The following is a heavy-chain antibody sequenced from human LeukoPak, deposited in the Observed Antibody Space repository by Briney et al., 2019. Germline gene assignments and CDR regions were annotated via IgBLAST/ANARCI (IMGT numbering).Heavy chain of an antibody. V-gene: IGHV3-7*01. J-gene: IGHJ4*02. D-gene: IGHD7-27*01. CDR2: IREDGTEK. Sequence: GGSLRLSCTASGFTFSGTWMTWVRQAPGKGLEWVANIREDGTEKNYVDSVKGRFTISRDNAKNSLFLQMSNLRDDDTAIYYCARHVGISFWGQGTLVTVSS. CDR3: ARHVGISF. CDR1: GFTFSGTW.